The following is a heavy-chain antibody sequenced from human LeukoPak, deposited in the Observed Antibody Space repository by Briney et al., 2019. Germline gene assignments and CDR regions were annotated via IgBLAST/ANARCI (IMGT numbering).Heavy chain of an antibody. Sequence: PGRSLRLSCAASGFTFSSHGMHGVRQAPGKGLEWVAVIWYDGSNKYYADSVKGRFTISRDNSKNTLYLQMNSLRAEDTAVYYCAKGGSGSGWYRYFDYWGQGTLVTVSS. D-gene: IGHD6-19*01. J-gene: IGHJ4*02. CDR3: AKGGSGSGWYRYFDY. CDR1: GFTFSSHG. CDR2: IWYDGSNK. V-gene: IGHV3-33*06.